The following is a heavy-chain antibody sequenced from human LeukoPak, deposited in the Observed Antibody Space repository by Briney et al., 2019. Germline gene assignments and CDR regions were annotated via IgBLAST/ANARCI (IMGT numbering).Heavy chain of an antibody. Sequence: GSLRLSCAASGFTFSSYAMSWVRQAPGKGLEGVSAISGSGGSTYYADSVKGRFTISRDNSKNTLYLQMNSLRAEDTAVYYCAKDSRDTIFGVVNDYWGQGTLVTVSS. J-gene: IGHJ4*02. CDR1: GFTFSSYA. V-gene: IGHV3-23*01. CDR2: ISGSGGST. D-gene: IGHD3-3*01. CDR3: AKDSRDTIFGVVNDY.